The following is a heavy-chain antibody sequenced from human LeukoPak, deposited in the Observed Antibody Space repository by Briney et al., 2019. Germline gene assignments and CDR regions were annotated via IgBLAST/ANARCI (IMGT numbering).Heavy chain of an antibody. CDR3: AGSSGTNDY. J-gene: IGHJ4*02. Sequence: GGSLRLSCAASGFTFSSYGMHCVRQAPGKGLEWVAVILDDGSNRYYADSVRGRFTISRDNSKNTLYLQMNSLRAEDTAVYYCAGSSGTNDYWGQGTLVTVSS. D-gene: IGHD6-19*01. V-gene: IGHV3-30*03. CDR1: GFTFSSYG. CDR2: ILDDGSNR.